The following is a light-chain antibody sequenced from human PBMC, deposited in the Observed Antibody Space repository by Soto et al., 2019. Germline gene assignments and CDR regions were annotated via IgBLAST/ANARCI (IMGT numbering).Light chain of an antibody. CDR1: QNIRHY. Sequence: IQMTQSPSSLSASVGDRVTITCRRTQNIRHYLNWYQQKPGKAPTLLIYAASGVQSVGLSKFSASGSGTDFTLTISYLQPEDFAAYYCQQTYRVPATFGQGTKVE. J-gene: IGKJ1*01. CDR2: AAS. V-gene: IGKV1-39*01. CDR3: QQTYRVPAT.